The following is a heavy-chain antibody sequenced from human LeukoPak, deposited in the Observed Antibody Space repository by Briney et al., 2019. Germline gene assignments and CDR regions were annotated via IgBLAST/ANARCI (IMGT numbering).Heavy chain of an antibody. CDR3: ARVGDYGDYGFDP. CDR1: GGSISSYY. V-gene: IGHV4-59*01. CDR2: IYYSGST. D-gene: IGHD4-17*01. Sequence: PSETLSLTCTVSGGSISSYYWSWIRQPPGKGLEWIGYIYYSGSTNYNPSLKSRVTISVDTSKSQFSLKLSSVTAADTAVYYCARVGDYGDYGFDPWGQGTLVTVSS. J-gene: IGHJ5*02.